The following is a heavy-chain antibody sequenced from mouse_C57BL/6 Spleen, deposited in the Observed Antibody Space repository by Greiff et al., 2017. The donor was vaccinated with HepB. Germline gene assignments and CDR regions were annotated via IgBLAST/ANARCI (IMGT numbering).Heavy chain of an antibody. D-gene: IGHD3-3*01. CDR1: GYTFTSYG. CDR2: IYPRRGNT. J-gene: IGHJ4*01. Sequence: QVQLKQSGAELARPGASVKLSCKASGYTFTSYGISWVKQRTGQGLEWIGEIYPRRGNTYYNEKFKGKATLTADKSSSTAYMELRSLTSEDSAVYFCARGGTGYAMDYWGQGTSVTVSS. V-gene: IGHV1-81*01. CDR3: ARGGTGYAMDY.